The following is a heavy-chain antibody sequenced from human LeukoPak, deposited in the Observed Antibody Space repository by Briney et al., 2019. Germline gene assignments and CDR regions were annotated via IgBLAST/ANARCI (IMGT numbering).Heavy chain of an antibody. CDR1: GFTVSSSY. V-gene: IGHV3-53*01. CDR2: FYRGDST. J-gene: IGHJ4*02. Sequence: GGSLRLSCAASGFTVSSSYMYWVRQAPGKGLEWVSFFYRGDSTYYAESVRGRFTISRDNSKNALYLLMNSLIPEDTAVYYCAREVVSTPSYFDSWGQGTLVTVSS. CDR3: AREVVSTPSYFDS. D-gene: IGHD2-15*01.